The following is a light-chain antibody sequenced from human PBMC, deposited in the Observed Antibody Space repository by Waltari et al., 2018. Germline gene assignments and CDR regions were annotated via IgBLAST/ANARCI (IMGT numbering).Light chain of an antibody. Sequence: DIVMTQSPDSLAVSLGERATINCKSSQSVLYSSNNKDYLAWYQHKVGQPPKLLIYWASTRESVVPDRFSGSGSGTDFTLTISTLQAEDVAVYYCQQYHSAPTFGQGTRLEIK. J-gene: IGKJ5*01. CDR3: QQYHSAPT. CDR2: WAS. V-gene: IGKV4-1*01. CDR1: QSVLYSSNNKDY.